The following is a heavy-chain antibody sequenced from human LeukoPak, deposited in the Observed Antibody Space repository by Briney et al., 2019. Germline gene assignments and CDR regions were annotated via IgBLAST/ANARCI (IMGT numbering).Heavy chain of an antibody. D-gene: IGHD1-14*01. CDR2: IGPTGSDR. Sequence: GGSLRLSCTASGLTFSTSGFNWVRQAPGKGLEWVASIGPTGSDRYHADSIKGRFTISRDNANSFLYLQMNSLRAEDTAVYYCATETNGRHYDYWGQGTLLTVSS. V-gene: IGHV3-21*06. J-gene: IGHJ4*02. CDR1: GLTFSTSG. CDR3: ATETNGRHYDY.